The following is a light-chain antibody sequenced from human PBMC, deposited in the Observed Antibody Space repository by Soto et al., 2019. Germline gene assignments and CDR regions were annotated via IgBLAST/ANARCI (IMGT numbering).Light chain of an antibody. J-gene: IGKJ4*01. CDR3: QPYGCSPPRLT. CDR2: GAS. CDR1: QSVRSRY. Sequence: EVVLTQSPGTLSLPPGERATLSCRASQSVRSRYLAWYQQKPGQAPRLLIYGASSRATGLPDRFSGSGSETDLPLTISRLEPEDSAVYYCQPYGCSPPRLTFGGGPKVEIK. V-gene: IGKV3-20*01.